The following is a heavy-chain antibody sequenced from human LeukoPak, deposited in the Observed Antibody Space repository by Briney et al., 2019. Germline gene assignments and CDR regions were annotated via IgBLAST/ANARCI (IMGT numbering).Heavy chain of an antibody. V-gene: IGHV4-34*01. Sequence: TSETLSLTCAVYGGSFSGYYWSWIRQPPGKGLEWIGEINHSGSTNYNPSLKSRVTISVDTSKNQFSLKLSSVTAADTAVYYCARGLGITIWTYGMDVWGQGTTVIVSS. D-gene: IGHD3-3*01. CDR3: ARGLGITIWTYGMDV. CDR1: GGSFSGYY. CDR2: INHSGST. J-gene: IGHJ6*02.